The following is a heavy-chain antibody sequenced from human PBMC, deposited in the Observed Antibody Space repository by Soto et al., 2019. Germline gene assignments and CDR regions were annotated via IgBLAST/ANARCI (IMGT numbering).Heavy chain of an antibody. D-gene: IGHD2-15*01. J-gene: IGHJ4*02. Sequence: GGSLRLSCAASGFTFSSYAMHWVRPAPGKGLEWAAVISYDGRSTYYADSVKGRFTVSRDNSKNTVWLEMNSLRGEDTAIYYCARDLCSGGTCYSAYWGQGTLVTVSS. CDR1: GFTFSSYA. CDR3: ARDLCSGGTCYSAY. V-gene: IGHV3-30*04. CDR2: ISYDGRST.